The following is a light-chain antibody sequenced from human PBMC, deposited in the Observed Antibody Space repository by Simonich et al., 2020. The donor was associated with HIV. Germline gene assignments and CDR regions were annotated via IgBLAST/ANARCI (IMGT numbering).Light chain of an antibody. CDR1: SSDIAAYNY. CDR3: SSYTSSSTPV. J-gene: IGLJ2*01. Sequence: QSALTQPASVSGSPGQPITISCTGTSSDIAAYNYVSWYQQHPGKAPKLMIYDVSNRPSGVSNRFSGSKSGNTASLTISGLQAGDEADYYCSSYTSSSTPVFGGGTKVTVL. CDR2: DVS. V-gene: IGLV2-14*03.